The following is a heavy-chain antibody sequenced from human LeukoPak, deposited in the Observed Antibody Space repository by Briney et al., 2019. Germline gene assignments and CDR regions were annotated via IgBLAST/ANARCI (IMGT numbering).Heavy chain of an antibody. V-gene: IGHV3-30*02. CDR2: IRYDGSNK. D-gene: IGHD3-10*01. CDR3: AKDLVTMVRGPQTNWFDP. CDR1: GFTFSSYE. Sequence: GGSLRLSCAASGFTFSSYEMNWVRQAPGKGLEWVAFIRYDGSNKYYADSVKGRFTISRDNSKNTLYLQMNSLRAEDTAVYYCAKDLVTMVRGPQTNWFDPWGQGTLVTVSS. J-gene: IGHJ5*02.